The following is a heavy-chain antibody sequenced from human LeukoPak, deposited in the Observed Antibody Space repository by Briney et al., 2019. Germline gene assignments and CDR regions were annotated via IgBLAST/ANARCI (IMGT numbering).Heavy chain of an antibody. Sequence: PSETLSLTCAVYGGSFSGYYWSWIRQPPGKGLEWIGEINHSGSTNHNPSLKSRVTISVDTSKNQFSLKLSSVTAADTAVYYCARRKRTWAAGCSGWYYIDYWGQGTLVTVSS. CDR2: INHSGST. CDR1: GGSFSGYY. V-gene: IGHV4-34*01. D-gene: IGHD6-19*01. J-gene: IGHJ4*02. CDR3: ARRKRTWAAGCSGWYYIDY.